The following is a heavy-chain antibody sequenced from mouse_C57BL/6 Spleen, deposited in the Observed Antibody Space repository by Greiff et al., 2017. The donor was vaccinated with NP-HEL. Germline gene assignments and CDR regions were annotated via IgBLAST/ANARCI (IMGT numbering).Heavy chain of an antibody. CDR2: LWSDGST. CDR3: ASYGSSSYAMDY. Sequence: VQVVESGPGLVAPSQSLSITCTVSGFSLTSYGVHWVRQPPGKGLEWLVVLWSDGSTTYNSALNSRLSISKDNSKSQVVLKMNSLQTDDTTMYYCASYGSSSYAMDYWGQGASVTVSS. V-gene: IGHV2-6*03. J-gene: IGHJ4*01. D-gene: IGHD1-1*01. CDR1: GFSLTSYG.